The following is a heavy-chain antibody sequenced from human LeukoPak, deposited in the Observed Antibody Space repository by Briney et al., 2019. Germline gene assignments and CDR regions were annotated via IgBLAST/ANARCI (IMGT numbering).Heavy chain of an antibody. V-gene: IGHV3-7*01. D-gene: IGHD2-2*02. J-gene: IGHJ1*01. CDR1: GFTFSSYW. CDR2: IKQDGSEK. Sequence: GGSLRLSRAASGFTFSSYWMSWVRQAPGKGLEWVANIKQDGSEKYYVDSVKGRFTISRDNAKNSLYLQMNSLRAEDTAVYYCARSTAVPHFQDWGQGTLVTVSS. CDR3: ARSTAVPHFQD.